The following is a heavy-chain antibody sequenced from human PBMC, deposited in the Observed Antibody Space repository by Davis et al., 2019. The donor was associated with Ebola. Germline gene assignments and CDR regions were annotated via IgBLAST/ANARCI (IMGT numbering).Heavy chain of an antibody. CDR3: AREDFGPPSVRGALDI. V-gene: IGHV6-1*01. D-gene: IGHD3-10*01. J-gene: IGHJ3*02. CDR2: TYYRSKWYN. Sequence: PSETLSLTCAISGDSVSSNSAAWNWIRQSPSRGLEWLGRTYYRSKWYNDYAVSVKSRITINPDTSKNQFSLQLNSVTPEDTAVYYCAREDFGPPSVRGALDIWGQGTMVTVSS. CDR1: GDSVSSNSAA.